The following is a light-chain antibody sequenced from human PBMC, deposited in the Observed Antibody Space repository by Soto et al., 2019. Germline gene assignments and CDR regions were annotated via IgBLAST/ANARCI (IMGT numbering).Light chain of an antibody. V-gene: IGKV3-15*01. Sequence: EIVMTQSPATLSVSPGERATLSCRASQSVSSNFAWYQQKPGQAPRLLIYGASTRATGIPARFSGSGSGTEFNLTISSLQSEDFAVYYCQQYNNWPPMYTFGQGTKLEIK. CDR1: QSVSSN. J-gene: IGKJ2*01. CDR2: GAS. CDR3: QQYNNWPPMYT.